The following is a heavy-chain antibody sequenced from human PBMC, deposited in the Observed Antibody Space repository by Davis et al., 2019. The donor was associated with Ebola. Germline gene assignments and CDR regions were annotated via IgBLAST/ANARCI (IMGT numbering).Heavy chain of an antibody. J-gene: IGHJ4*02. CDR2: IYYSGST. Sequence: SETLSLTCAVYGGSFSSYYWSWIRQPPGKGLEWIGYIYYSGSTNYNPSLKSRVTISVDTSKNQFSLKLSSVTAADTAVYYCSREIHDFWSGPIDYWGQGTLVTVSS. D-gene: IGHD3-3*01. V-gene: IGHV4-59*01. CDR1: GGSFSSYY. CDR3: SREIHDFWSGPIDY.